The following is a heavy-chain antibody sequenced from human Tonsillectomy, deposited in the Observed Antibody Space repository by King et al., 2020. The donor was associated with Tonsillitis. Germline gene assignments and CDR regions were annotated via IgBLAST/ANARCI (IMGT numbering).Heavy chain of an antibody. D-gene: IGHD3-9*01. CDR1: GFTFDDYT. CDR3: AKENDDILTGSSLKYGYYFDY. Sequence: VQLVESGGVVVQPGGSLRLSCAASGFTFDDYTMHWVRQAPGKGLEWVSLISWGGGSTYYADSVKGRFTISRDNSKNSLYLQMNSLRTEDTALYYCAKENDDILTGSSLKYGYYFDYWGQGTLVTVSS. CDR2: ISWGGGST. J-gene: IGHJ4*02. V-gene: IGHV3-43*01.